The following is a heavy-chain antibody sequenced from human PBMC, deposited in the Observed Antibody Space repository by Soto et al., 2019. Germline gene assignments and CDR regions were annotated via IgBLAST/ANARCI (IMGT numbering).Heavy chain of an antibody. Sequence: SVKVSCKASGGTFSSYAISWVRQAPGQGLEWMGGIIPIFGTANYAQKFQGRVTITADESTSTAYMELSSLRSEDTAVYYCARVLGYCSSTSCYTGNDYWAQGTLVTVSS. D-gene: IGHD2-2*02. CDR2: IIPIFGTA. CDR1: GGTFSSYA. J-gene: IGHJ4*02. CDR3: ARVLGYCSSTSCYTGNDY. V-gene: IGHV1-69*13.